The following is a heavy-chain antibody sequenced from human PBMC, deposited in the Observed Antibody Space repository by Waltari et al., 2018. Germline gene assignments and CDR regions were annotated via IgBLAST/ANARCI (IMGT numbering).Heavy chain of an antibody. Sequence: EVQLVESGGGLVQPGESLRLSCAASGFTFSSYAMNWVRQAPGKGLEGVSYISSSSSSRYYADSVKGRFTISRDNAKNSLYLQMNSLRAEDTAVYYCTRTRGGDDYWGQGTLVTVSS. J-gene: IGHJ4*02. CDR1: GFTFSSYA. CDR2: ISSSSSSR. D-gene: IGHD2-21*01. CDR3: TRTRGGDDY. V-gene: IGHV3-48*04.